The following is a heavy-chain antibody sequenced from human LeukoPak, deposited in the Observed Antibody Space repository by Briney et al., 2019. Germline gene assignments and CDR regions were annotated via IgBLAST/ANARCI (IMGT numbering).Heavy chain of an antibody. Sequence: GGSLRLSCAASGFTFSSYSMNWVRQAPGKGLEWVSSISSSSSYIYYADSVKGRFTISRDNAKNSLYLQMNSLRAEDTAVYYCASIGGDSAAAGFWHYFDYWGQGTLVTVSS. CDR1: GFTFSSYS. J-gene: IGHJ4*02. CDR3: ASIGGDSAAAGFWHYFDY. CDR2: ISSSSSYI. D-gene: IGHD6-13*01. V-gene: IGHV3-21*01.